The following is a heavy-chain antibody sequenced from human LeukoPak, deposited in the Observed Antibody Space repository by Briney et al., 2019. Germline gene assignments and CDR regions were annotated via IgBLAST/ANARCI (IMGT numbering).Heavy chain of an antibody. Sequence: PSETLSLTCTVSGGSISSYYWSWIRQTPGRGVEGIGYIYYSGSTNYNPTLESRVTISVDTSKSQFSLKLSSVTAADTAVYYCARQGAYSSSFGYWGQGTLVTVSS. V-gene: IGHV4-59*08. D-gene: IGHD6-6*01. CDR1: GGSISSYY. J-gene: IGHJ4*02. CDR3: ARQGAYSSSFGY. CDR2: IYYSGST.